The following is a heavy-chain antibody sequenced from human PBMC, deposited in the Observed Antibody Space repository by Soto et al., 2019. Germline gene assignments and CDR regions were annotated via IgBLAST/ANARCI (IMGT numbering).Heavy chain of an antibody. V-gene: IGHV3-48*03. CDR2: ISSSGSTI. D-gene: IGHD2-2*02. CDR3: AREGYCSSTSCYSTYYYYGMDA. CDR1: GFTFSSYE. Sequence: GGSLRLSCAASGFTFSSYEMNWVRQAPGKGLEWVSYISSSGSTIYYADSVKGRFTISRDNAKNSLYLQMNSLRAEDTAVYYCAREGYCSSTSCYSTYYYYGMDAWGHGTTVTVSS. J-gene: IGHJ6*02.